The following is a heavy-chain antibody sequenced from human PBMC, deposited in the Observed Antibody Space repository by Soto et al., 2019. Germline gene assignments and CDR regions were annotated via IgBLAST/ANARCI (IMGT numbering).Heavy chain of an antibody. CDR1: GGSISSSSYY. V-gene: IGHV4-39*01. J-gene: IGHJ6*03. CDR3: ARARIYYDFWSGYSYYYYMDV. CDR2: IYYSGST. Sequence: QLLESGPGLVKPSETLSLTCTVSGGSISSSSYYWGWIRQPPGKGLEWIGSIYYSGSTYYNPSLKSRVTISVDTSKNQFSLKLSSVTAADTAVYYCARARIYYDFWSGYSYYYYMDVWGKGTTVTVSS. D-gene: IGHD3-3*01.